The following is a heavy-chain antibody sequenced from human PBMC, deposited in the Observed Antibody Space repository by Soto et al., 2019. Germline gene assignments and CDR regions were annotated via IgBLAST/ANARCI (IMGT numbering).Heavy chain of an antibody. CDR3: ARARGGIFGVVIRNWFDP. CDR1: GGSITSSNW. D-gene: IGHD3-3*01. Sequence: PSETLSLTCAVSGGSITSSNWWSWVRQSPRKGLEWVGEIFHNGSTNYNPSLKSRVTMSVDRSKNQFSLELRSVTAADTAVYYCARARGGIFGVVIRNWFDPWGQGTLVTVSS. J-gene: IGHJ5*02. CDR2: IFHNGST. V-gene: IGHV4-4*02.